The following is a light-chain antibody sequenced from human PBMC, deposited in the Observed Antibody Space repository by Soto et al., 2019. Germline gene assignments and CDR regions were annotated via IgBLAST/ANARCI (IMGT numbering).Light chain of an antibody. CDR1: QSVSSN. J-gene: IGKJ1*01. CDR2: GAS. V-gene: IGKV3-15*01. CDR3: QQYSNWPPLT. Sequence: EIVMTQSPATLSLSPGERATLSCRASQSVSSNLAWYQQQPGQPPSLLIYGASTRATGIPARFSGSGSGTDFTLTISSLQSEDFAVYYCQQYSNWPPLTFGQGTKVEIK.